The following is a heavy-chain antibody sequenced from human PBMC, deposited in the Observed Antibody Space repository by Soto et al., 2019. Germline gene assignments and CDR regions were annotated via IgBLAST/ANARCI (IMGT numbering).Heavy chain of an antibody. CDR2: ISWNSDSK. CDR1: GFTFDDYA. Sequence: EVQLVESGGGLVQPGRSLRLSCAASGFTFDDYAMHWVRQAPGKGLEWVSGISWNSDSKGYADSVKGRFTISRDNAKQSLYLQMNSLRAEDTALYYCAKDPSYDYGDSRSWYFELWGRGTLVTVSS. CDR3: AKDPSYDYGDSRSWYFEL. D-gene: IGHD4-17*01. J-gene: IGHJ2*01. V-gene: IGHV3-9*01.